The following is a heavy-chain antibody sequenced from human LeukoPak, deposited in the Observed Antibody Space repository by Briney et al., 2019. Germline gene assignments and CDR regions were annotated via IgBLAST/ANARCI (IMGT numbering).Heavy chain of an antibody. CDR2: ISGSGGST. J-gene: IGHJ4*02. CDR1: GFTFSSYA. V-gene: IGHV3-23*01. CDR3: AKEAPGVRWLQLGAFDY. D-gene: IGHD5-24*01. Sequence: PGGSLRLSCAASGFTFSSYAMSWVRQAPGKGLEWVLAISGSGGSTYYADSVKGRFTISRDNSKNTLYLQMNSLRAEDTAVYYCAKEAPGVRWLQLGAFDYWGQGTLVTVSS.